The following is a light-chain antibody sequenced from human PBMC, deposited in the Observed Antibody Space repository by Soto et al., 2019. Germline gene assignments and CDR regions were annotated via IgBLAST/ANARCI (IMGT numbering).Light chain of an antibody. V-gene: IGKV1-5*01. Sequence: DIQMTQSPSTLSASFGDRATFTCRASQRMSGFLAWYQQKPGKAPQLLTSDASSLESGVPSRFSGGGSGTAFTLTISSLQPEDFATYYCQHYSSNSGTFGPGTKVDIK. J-gene: IGKJ1*01. CDR1: QRMSGF. CDR3: QHYSSNSGT. CDR2: DAS.